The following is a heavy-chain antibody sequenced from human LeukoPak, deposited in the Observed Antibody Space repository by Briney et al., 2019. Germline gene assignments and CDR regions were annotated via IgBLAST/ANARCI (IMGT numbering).Heavy chain of an antibody. J-gene: IGHJ3*02. CDR2: IYHSGST. CDR1: GYSISSGYY. V-gene: IGHV4-38-2*01. D-gene: IGHD1-26*01. Sequence: SETLSLTCAVSGYSISSGYYGGWIRPPPGKGLEWIGSIYHSGSTYYNPSLKSRVTISVDTSKNQFSLKLSSVTAADTAVYYCARPTYSGSYSCAFDIWGQGTMVTVSS. CDR3: ARPTYSGSYSCAFDI.